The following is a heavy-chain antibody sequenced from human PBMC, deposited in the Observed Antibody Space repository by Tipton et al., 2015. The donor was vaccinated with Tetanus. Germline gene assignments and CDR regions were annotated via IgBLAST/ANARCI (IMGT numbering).Heavy chain of an antibody. CDR1: RGPISSYY. CDR2: ISNGNT. CDR3: ARGITDGYNRRFDY. J-gene: IGHJ4*02. V-gene: IGHV4-4*07. D-gene: IGHD5-24*01. Sequence: GLVKPSETLSLTCTVSRGPISSYYWSWIRQPAGKGLEWIGHISNGNTDYSRSLKSRVTLSVDTSKNQFSLELRSVTAADTGVYYCARGITDGYNRRFDYWGRGTLVAVSP.